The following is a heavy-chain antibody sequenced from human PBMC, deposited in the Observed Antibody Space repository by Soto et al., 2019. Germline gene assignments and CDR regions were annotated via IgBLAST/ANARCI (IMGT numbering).Heavy chain of an antibody. J-gene: IGHJ4*02. CDR3: ARRRLRSSGYFIDS. D-gene: IGHD3-22*01. CDR2: IYYSGST. V-gene: IGHV4-39*01. Sequence: SETLSLTCTVSGDSISSRNYYWGWIRQPPGKGLEWIGTIYYSGSTYYNPSLKNRVTMSVDTSKNQFSLKLSSVTAADTAVYYCARRRLRSSGYFIDSWGQGTLVTVSS. CDR1: GDSISSRNYY.